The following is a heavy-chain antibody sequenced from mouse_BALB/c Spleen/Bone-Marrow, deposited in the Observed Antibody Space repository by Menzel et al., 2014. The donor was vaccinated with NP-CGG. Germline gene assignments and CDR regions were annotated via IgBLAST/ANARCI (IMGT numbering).Heavy chain of an antibody. J-gene: IGHJ2*01. CDR3: VRETPVVADFDY. CDR2: IHYSGYT. CDR1: GYSITSGYG. D-gene: IGHD1-1*01. V-gene: IGHV3-1*02. Sequence: EVKLMESGPDLVKPSQSLSLTCTVTGYSITSGYGWHWIRQFPGNKLEWMGYIHYSGYTDYNPSLKSRISITRDTSKNQFFLQLNSVTTEDTATYYCVRETPVVADFDYWGQGTTPTVSS.